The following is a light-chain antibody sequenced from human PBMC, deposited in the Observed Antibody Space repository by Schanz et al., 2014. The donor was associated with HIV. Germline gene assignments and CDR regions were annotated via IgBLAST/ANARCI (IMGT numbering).Light chain of an antibody. J-gene: IGKJ4*01. V-gene: IGKV3-20*01. CDR1: QSVSSN. Sequence: EIVMTQSPATLSVSPGERATLSCRASQSVSSNLAWYQQKPGQAPRLLIYGAFTRATGIPVRFSGRGSGTDFTLTISRLEPEDFAVYYCQHYGGSPAVTFGGGTKVEIK. CDR2: GAF. CDR3: QHYGGSPAVT.